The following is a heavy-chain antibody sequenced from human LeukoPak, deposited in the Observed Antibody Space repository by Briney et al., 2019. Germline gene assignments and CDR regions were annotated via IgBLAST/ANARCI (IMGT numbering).Heavy chain of an antibody. CDR1: GGSFSGYY. Sequence: PSETLSLTCAVYGGSFSGYYWSWIRQPPGKGLEWIGEINHSGSTNYNPSLKSRVTISVDTSKNQFSLKLSSVTAADTAVYYCAGGGIADAFDIWGQGTMVTVSS. J-gene: IGHJ3*02. CDR3: AGGGIADAFDI. V-gene: IGHV4-34*01. D-gene: IGHD6-13*01. CDR2: INHSGST.